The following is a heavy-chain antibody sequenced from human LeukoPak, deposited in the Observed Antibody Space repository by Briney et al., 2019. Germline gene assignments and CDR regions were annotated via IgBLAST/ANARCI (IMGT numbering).Heavy chain of an antibody. V-gene: IGHV4-38-2*01. CDR1: GYSISSGYY. CDR3: ARVGYYDSSGYYYVGSEYYFDY. Sequence: SETLSLTCAVSGYSISSGYYWGWIRQPPGKGLEWIGSIYHRGSTYYNPSLKSRVTISVDTSKNQFSLKLSSVTAADTAMYYCARVGYYDSSGYYYVGSEYYFDYWGQGTLVTVSS. D-gene: IGHD3-22*01. J-gene: IGHJ4*02. CDR2: IYHRGST.